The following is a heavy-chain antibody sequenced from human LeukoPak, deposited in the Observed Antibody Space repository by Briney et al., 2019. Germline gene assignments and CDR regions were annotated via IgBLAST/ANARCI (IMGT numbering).Heavy chain of an antibody. V-gene: IGHV3-21*01. CDR2: ISVTSANI. D-gene: IGHD3/OR15-3a*01. J-gene: IGHJ3*02. CDR1: GFTFSRYA. CDR3: ARGDDLQQRNGALDI. Sequence: PGGSLRLSCAASGFTFSRYAMNWVRQAPGKGLEWVSSISVTSANIYYADSVKGRFTISRDNAKNSLYLEMNTLRAEDTSVYYCARGDDLQQRNGALDIWGQGTMVTVSS.